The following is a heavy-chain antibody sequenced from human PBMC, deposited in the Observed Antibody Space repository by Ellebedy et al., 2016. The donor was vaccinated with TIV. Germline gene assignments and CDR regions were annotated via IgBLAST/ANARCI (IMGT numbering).Heavy chain of an antibody. Sequence: GESLKISCSGSGFTFSTYAMHWVRQAPGKGLEWVSYITGISSTIYYADSVKGRFTISRDNAKNSLYLQMNSLRDEDTAVYYCARGGYGDYWGQGTLVTVSS. CDR1: GFTFSTYA. D-gene: IGHD5-12*01. J-gene: IGHJ4*02. V-gene: IGHV3-48*02. CDR3: ARGGYGDY. CDR2: ITGISSTI.